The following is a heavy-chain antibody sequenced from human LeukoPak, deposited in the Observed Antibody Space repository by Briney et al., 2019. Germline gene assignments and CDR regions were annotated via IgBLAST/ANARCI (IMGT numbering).Heavy chain of an antibody. CDR1: GFTLSDYW. CDR2: INLDGSWT. CDR3: ARDFPGTEDAFDV. V-gene: IGHV3-74*01. Sequence: PGGSLRLSCAVSGFTLSDYWMHWVRQAPGKGLVWASHINLDGSWTGYADSVKGRFTFSKDDAKNTVYLQMNSLRAEDTAVYYCARDFPGTEDAFDVWGQGTMVTVSS. J-gene: IGHJ3*01.